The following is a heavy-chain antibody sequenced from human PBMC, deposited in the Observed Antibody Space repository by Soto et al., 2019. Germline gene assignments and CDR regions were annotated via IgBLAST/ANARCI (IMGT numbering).Heavy chain of an antibody. Sequence: LSLTCTVSSGSISSSSYYWGWIRQPPGKGLEWIGSVYYTGSTSYNSSLKSRVTISVDTSKNQFSLRLSSVTAADTGVYYCASPTLGAFDIWGQGTMVTVS. CDR2: VYYTGST. CDR3: ASPTLGAFDI. V-gene: IGHV4-39*01. D-gene: IGHD3-16*01. CDR1: SGSISSSSYY. J-gene: IGHJ3*02.